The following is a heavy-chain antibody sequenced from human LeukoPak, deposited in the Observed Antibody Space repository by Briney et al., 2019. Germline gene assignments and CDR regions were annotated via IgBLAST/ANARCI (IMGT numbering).Heavy chain of an antibody. CDR3: ARDSSSGDY. Sequence: PSETLSLTCTVSGGSISSGSYYWSWIRQPAGKGLEWIGRIYTSGSTNYNPSLKSRVTISVDTSKNQFSLKLSSVTAADTAVYYCARDSSSGDYWGQGTLVTVSS. D-gene: IGHD6-25*01. J-gene: IGHJ4*02. V-gene: IGHV4-61*02. CDR1: GGSISSGSYY. CDR2: IYTSGST.